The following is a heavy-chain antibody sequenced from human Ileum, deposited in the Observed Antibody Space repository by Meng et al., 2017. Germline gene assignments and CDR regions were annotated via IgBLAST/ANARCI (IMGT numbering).Heavy chain of an antibody. J-gene: IGHJ6*02. Sequence: SETLSLTCTVSDDSISIYYWSWIRQPAGKGLEWIGQISTRGGTKYKPSLQSRVSMSINTSNKQFSLNLSSVTAADTAVYYCAKVAVFGNSENLYYYGLDVWGQGTSVTVSS. V-gene: IGHV4-4*07. D-gene: IGHD4-23*01. CDR1: DDSISIYY. CDR3: AKVAVFGNSENLYYYGLDV. CDR2: ISTRGGT.